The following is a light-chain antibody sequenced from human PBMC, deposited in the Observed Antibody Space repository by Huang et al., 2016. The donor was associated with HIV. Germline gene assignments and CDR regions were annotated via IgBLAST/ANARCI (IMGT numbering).Light chain of an antibody. Sequence: DTQMTQSPSTLSASVGDRVTITCRASQSIANWLAWYQQKPGKAPKLLSYDAASLQSGVPSRFSGSGGTEFTLTISSLQPDDFATYYCQQYYNYPWTFGQGTKVEIK. CDR3: QQYYNYPWT. V-gene: IGKV1-5*01. J-gene: IGKJ1*01. CDR2: DAA. CDR1: QSIANW.